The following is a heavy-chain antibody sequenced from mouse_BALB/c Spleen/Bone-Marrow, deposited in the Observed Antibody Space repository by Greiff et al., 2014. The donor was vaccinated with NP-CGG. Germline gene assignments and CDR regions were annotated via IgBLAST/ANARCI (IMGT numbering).Heavy chain of an antibody. CDR3: SRLGYDYDGAWFAY. Sequence: EVKLEESGGDLVRPGGPLKLSCAASGFTFSSYDMSWVRQTPDKRLEWVATIGSGGSYTYYPDSVKGRFTISRDNAKNTLYLQMSSLKSEDTAMYYCSRLGYDYDGAWFAYWGQGTLVTVSA. D-gene: IGHD2-4*01. CDR2: IGSGGSYT. CDR1: GFTFSSYD. V-gene: IGHV5-6*02. J-gene: IGHJ3*01.